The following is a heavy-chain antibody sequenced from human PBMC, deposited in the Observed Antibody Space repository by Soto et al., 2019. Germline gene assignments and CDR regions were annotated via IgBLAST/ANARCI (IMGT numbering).Heavy chain of an antibody. CDR1: GFAFDNYA. CDR3: ASGASGNYR. Sequence: PGGSLRLSCVASGFAFDNYAMSWVRQAPGKGLEWVSNIYSGGTTSYADSVKGRFTISRNNSKNTLFHQMNSLRDDDTAVYYCASGASGNYRWGQGTLVTVSS. J-gene: IGHJ4*02. V-gene: IGHV3-66*01. CDR2: IYSGGTT. D-gene: IGHD3-10*01.